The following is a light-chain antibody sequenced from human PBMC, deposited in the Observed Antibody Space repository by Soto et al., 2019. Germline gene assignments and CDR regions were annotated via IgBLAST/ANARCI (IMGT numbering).Light chain of an antibody. Sequence: QSVLTQPPSVSGAPGQRVTISCTGNSSNIGAGYDVHWYQQLPGTAPKLLIYGNNNRPSGVPDRFSGSKSGTSASLAITGLQAEDEADYYCQSYASSLSAYVFGPGTKLTVL. CDR1: SSNIGAGYD. J-gene: IGLJ1*01. CDR2: GNN. V-gene: IGLV1-40*01. CDR3: QSYASSLSAYV.